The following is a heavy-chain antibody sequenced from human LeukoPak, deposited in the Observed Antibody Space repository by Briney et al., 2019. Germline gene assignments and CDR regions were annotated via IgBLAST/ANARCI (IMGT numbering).Heavy chain of an antibody. D-gene: IGHD2-2*02. Sequence: PSETLSLTCTVSGGSISSGGYYWSWIRQHPGKGLEWIGYTYYSGSTYYNPSLKSRVTISVDTSKNQFSLKLSSVTAADTAVYYCARVGSCSSTSCSTAWYNWFDPWGQGTLVTVSS. J-gene: IGHJ5*02. CDR3: ARVGSCSSTSCSTAWYNWFDP. CDR1: GGSISSGGYY. CDR2: TYYSGST. V-gene: IGHV4-31*03.